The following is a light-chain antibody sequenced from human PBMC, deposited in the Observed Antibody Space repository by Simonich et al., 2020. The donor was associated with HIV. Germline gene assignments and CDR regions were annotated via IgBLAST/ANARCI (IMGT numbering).Light chain of an antibody. Sequence: DIQMTQSPSAMSASVGDRVTITCRASQSISSYLNWYQQKPGKAPKLLIYAASSLQSGVPERFSGSGSGTDFTLTISSLQPEDFATYYCQQSYSTHTFGQGTKLEIK. V-gene: IGKV1-39*01. J-gene: IGKJ2*01. CDR1: QSISSY. CDR2: AAS. CDR3: QQSYSTHT.